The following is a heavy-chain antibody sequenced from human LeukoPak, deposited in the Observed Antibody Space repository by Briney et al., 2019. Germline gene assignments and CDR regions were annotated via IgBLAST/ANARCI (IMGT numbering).Heavy chain of an antibody. Sequence: ASVKVSCKASGYTFTGYYMHWVRQAPGQGLEWMGWINPNSGGTNYAQKFQGRVTITADESTSTAYMELSSLRSEDTAVYYCARGNPEYYDFWSGYYTGGYYYYMDVWGKGTTVTVSS. CDR3: ARGNPEYYDFWSGYYTGGYYYYMDV. CDR1: GYTFTGYY. V-gene: IGHV1-2*02. CDR2: INPNSGGT. J-gene: IGHJ6*03. D-gene: IGHD3-3*01.